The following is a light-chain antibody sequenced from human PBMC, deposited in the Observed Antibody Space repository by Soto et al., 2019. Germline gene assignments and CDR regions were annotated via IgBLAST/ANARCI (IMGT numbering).Light chain of an antibody. CDR3: QQYGSSPIT. CDR2: DAS. Sequence: VVLTQSPATLSLSPVERAALSCGASESVSSNQLAWYQQKPGLAPRLLIYDASSRASGIPERFSGSGSGTGFSLTISSLEPEDSAVYYCQQYGSSPITVGQGTRREI. J-gene: IGKJ5*01. V-gene: IGKV3D-20*01. CDR1: ESVSSNQ.